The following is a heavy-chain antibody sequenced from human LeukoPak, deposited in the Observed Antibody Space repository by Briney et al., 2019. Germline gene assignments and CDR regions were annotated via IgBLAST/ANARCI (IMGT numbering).Heavy chain of an antibody. J-gene: IGHJ4*02. CDR3: ARLGQWELHQGDY. Sequence: GESLQISCQGSGYSFTSYWIGWVRQMPGKGLEWMGIIYPGDSDTRYSPSFQGQVTISADKSISTAYLQWSSLKASDTAMYYCARLGQWELHQGDYWGQGTLVTVSS. D-gene: IGHD1-26*01. CDR1: GYSFTSYW. V-gene: IGHV5-51*01. CDR2: IYPGDSDT.